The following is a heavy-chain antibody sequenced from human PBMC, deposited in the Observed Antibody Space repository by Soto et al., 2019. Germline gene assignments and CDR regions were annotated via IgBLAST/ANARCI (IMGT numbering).Heavy chain of an antibody. CDR3: ASQPAVWPYNWFDP. D-gene: IGHD2-2*01. CDR2: ISSSGSTI. CDR1: GFTFSSFE. J-gene: IGHJ5*02. Sequence: EVQLVESGGGLVQPGGSLRLSCAASGFTFSSFEMNWVRQAPGKRLEWVSYISSSGSTIYYADSVKGRFTISRDNAKNSLYLQMNSLRVEDTSVYYCASQPAVWPYNWFDPRGQGTLVTVSS. V-gene: IGHV3-48*03.